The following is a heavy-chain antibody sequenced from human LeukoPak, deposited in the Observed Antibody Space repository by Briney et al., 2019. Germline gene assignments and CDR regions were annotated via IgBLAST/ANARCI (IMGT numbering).Heavy chain of an antibody. D-gene: IGHD1-14*01. Sequence: SETLSLTCTVPGGSISRYYWSWIRQPPGKGLEWIGYIYYSGSTNYNPSLKSRVTISVDTSKNQFSLKLSSVTAADTAIYYCASDITGTTKYAFDIWGQGTMVTVSS. J-gene: IGHJ3*02. CDR2: IYYSGST. CDR3: ASDITGTTKYAFDI. V-gene: IGHV4-59*08. CDR1: GGSISRYY.